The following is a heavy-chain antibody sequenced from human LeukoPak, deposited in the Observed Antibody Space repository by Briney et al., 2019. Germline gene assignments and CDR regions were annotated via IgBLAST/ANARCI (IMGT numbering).Heavy chain of an antibody. CDR2: IIPIFGTA. CDR1: GGTFSSYA. V-gene: IGHV1-69*13. D-gene: IGHD6-19*01. J-gene: IGHJ4*02. Sequence: ASVKVSCKASGGTFSSYAISWVRQAPGQGLEWMGGIIPIFGTANYAQKFQGSVTITADESTSTAYMELRSLRSDDTAVYYCARGQSSGLIRDYWGQGTLVTVSS. CDR3: ARGQSSGLIRDY.